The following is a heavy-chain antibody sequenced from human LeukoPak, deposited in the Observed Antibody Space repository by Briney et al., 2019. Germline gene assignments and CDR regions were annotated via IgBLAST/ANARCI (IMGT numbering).Heavy chain of an antibody. V-gene: IGHV4-34*01. J-gene: IGHJ4*02. Sequence: SETLSLTCAVYGGSFSGYYWSWIRQPPGKGLEWIGEINHSGSTNYNPSLKSRVTTSVDTSKNQFSLKLSSVTAADTAVYYCAGHRSKWLQSSFDYWGQGTLVTVSS. CDR3: AGHRSKWLQSSFDY. CDR1: GGSFSGYY. CDR2: INHSGST. D-gene: IGHD5-24*01.